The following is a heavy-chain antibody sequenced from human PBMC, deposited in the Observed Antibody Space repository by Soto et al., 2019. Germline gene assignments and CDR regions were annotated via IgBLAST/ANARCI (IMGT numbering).Heavy chain of an antibody. CDR3: ARDYRGMHAFDI. J-gene: IGHJ3*02. V-gene: IGHV3-30-3*01. Sequence: QVQLVESGGGVVQPGRSLRLSCAASGFTFSSYAMHWVRQAPGKGLEWVAVISYDGSNKYYADSVKGRFTISRDNSKNTLYLQMNSLRAEDTAVYYCARDYRGMHAFDIWGQGTMVTVSS. CDR2: ISYDGSNK. D-gene: IGHD3-10*01. CDR1: GFTFSSYA.